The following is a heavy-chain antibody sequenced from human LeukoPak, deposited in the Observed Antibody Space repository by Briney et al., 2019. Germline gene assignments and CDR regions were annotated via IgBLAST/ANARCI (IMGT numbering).Heavy chain of an antibody. CDR1: GFTFSSYA. J-gene: IGHJ4*02. Sequence: PGGSLRLSCAASGFTFSSYAMRWVRQAPGKGLEGVAAISGSGGSTYYAASVKGRFTISRDNSKNTLYLQMNSLRAEDTAVYYCAKDRMATTVIPRWFDYWGQGTLVTVSS. CDR2: ISGSGGST. CDR3: AKDRMATTVIPRWFDY. D-gene: IGHD4-17*01. V-gene: IGHV3-23*01.